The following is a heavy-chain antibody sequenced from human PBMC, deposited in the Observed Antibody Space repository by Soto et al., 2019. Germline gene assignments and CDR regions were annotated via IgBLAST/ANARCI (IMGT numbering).Heavy chain of an antibody. CDR2: IYPGDSDT. CDR1: GYSFTSYK. CDR3: ARHATYYDILSGYYFDY. Sequence: VESLKISCKVSGYSFTSYKIGWVRQMPGKGLEWMGIIYPGDSDTRYSPSFQGQVTISADKSTSTAYLQWSSLKASDTAMYYCARHATYYDILSGYYFDYWGQGTLVTVSS. J-gene: IGHJ4*02. V-gene: IGHV5-51*01. D-gene: IGHD3-9*01.